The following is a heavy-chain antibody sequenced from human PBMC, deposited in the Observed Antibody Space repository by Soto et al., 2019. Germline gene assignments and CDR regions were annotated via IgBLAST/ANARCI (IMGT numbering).Heavy chain of an antibody. D-gene: IGHD2-15*01. CDR3: ARGYCSGGSCYSADY. CDR1: GGTFSSYT. CDR2: IIPILGIA. Sequence: QVQLVQSGAEVKKPGSSVKVSCKASGGTFSSYTISWVRQAPGQGLEWMGRIIPILGIANYAQKFQGRVTITADKSTSTGYMELSSLRSEDTAVYYCARGYCSGGSCYSADYWGQGTLVTVSS. J-gene: IGHJ4*02. V-gene: IGHV1-69*02.